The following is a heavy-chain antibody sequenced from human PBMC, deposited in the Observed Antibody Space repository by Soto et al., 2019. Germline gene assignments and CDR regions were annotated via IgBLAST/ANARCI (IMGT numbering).Heavy chain of an antibody. J-gene: IGHJ4*02. CDR1: GFDFSAYA. Sequence: PGGSLRLSCSASGFDFSAYAMHWVRQAPEKRLEYISAINDNGDDKYYTQSVEGRFTISRDNSKNTLFLHMTSLRPEDTANYHCVQGRCRYNTCYTVTLDFWGQGTLVTVSS. CDR2: INDNGDDK. CDR3: VQGRCRYNTCYTVTLDF. V-gene: IGHV3-64D*06. D-gene: IGHD2-2*02.